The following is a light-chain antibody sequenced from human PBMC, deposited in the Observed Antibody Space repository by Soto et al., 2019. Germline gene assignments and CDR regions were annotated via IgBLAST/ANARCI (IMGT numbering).Light chain of an antibody. Sequence: EVVLTQSPATLSFSPGERATLSCRASQSVSIHLAWYQQKPGQAPRLLIYDASNRATGIPARFTGSGSGPDFTLTISSLEPEDFAVYYCQQRSNWPLYTFGQGTMLEIK. J-gene: IGKJ2*01. V-gene: IGKV3-11*01. CDR1: QSVSIH. CDR3: QQRSNWPLYT. CDR2: DAS.